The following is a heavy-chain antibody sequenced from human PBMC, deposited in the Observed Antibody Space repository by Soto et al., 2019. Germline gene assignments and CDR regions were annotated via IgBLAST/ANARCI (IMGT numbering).Heavy chain of an antibody. CDR3: ARYIVATSYFDY. Sequence: SETLSLTCTVSGCSISSYYWSWIRQPPGKGLEWIGYIYYSGSTNYNPSLKSRVTISVDTSKNQFSLKLSSVTAADTAVYYCARYIVATSYFDYWGQGTLVTVSS. D-gene: IGHD5-12*01. CDR2: IYYSGST. J-gene: IGHJ4*02. V-gene: IGHV4-59*01. CDR1: GCSISSYY.